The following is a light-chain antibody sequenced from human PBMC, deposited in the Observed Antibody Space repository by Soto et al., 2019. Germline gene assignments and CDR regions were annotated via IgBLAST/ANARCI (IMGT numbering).Light chain of an antibody. Sequence: QSALTQPVSVSGSPGQSITISCTGTTVDVGGYDYVSWYQQHPGKAPKLMIYEVRDRPSGVSDRFSGSKSGNTASLTISGLQAEDEADYYCTSYSSTTTPWVFGGGTKVTVL. CDR1: TVDVGGYDY. CDR3: TSYSSTTTPWV. CDR2: EVR. J-gene: IGLJ3*02. V-gene: IGLV2-14*01.